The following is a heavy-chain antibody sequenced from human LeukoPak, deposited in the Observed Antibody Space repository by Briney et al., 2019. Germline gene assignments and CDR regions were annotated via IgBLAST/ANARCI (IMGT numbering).Heavy chain of an antibody. CDR2: IYYSRSI. CDR1: GGSISNYY. D-gene: IGHD6-13*01. V-gene: IGHV4-59*01. J-gene: IGHJ4*02. Sequence: SETLSLTCTVSGGSISNYYWSWVRQPPGKGLEWIGYIYYSRSINFNPSLKSRVTISVDTSKNQFSLKLSSVTAADTAVYYCARGSSFFDYWGQGTLVTVSS. CDR3: ARGSSFFDY.